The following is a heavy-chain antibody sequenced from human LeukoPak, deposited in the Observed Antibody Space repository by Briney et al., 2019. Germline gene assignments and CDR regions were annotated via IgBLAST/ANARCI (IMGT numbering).Heavy chain of an antibody. D-gene: IGHD4-17*01. CDR2: IYYSGNT. CDR3: ARGHGLNSFDY. J-gene: IGHJ4*02. CDR1: GGSISSGGYY. Sequence: SETLSLTCTVSGGSISSGGYYWSWIRQHPGKGLEWIGYIYYSGNTYYSPSLKRRLTISIETSKNQFSLHLSSVTAGDTAVYYCARGHGLNSFDYWGPGTLVTVSS. V-gene: IGHV4-31*03.